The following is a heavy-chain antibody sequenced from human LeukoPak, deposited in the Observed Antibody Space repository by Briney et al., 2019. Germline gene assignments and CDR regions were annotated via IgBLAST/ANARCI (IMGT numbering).Heavy chain of an antibody. CDR1: GCTFTGYY. CDR2: INPNSGGT. CDR3: ARDTGMAIMGVWFDP. D-gene: IGHD5-24*01. J-gene: IGHJ5*02. V-gene: IGHV1-2*02. Sequence: ASVKVSCKASGCTFTGYYIHWVRQAPGQGLEWMGWINPNSGGTNYAQKFQGRVTMTRDTSISTAYMELSRLRSDDTAVYHCARDTGMAIMGVWFDPWGQGTLVTVSS.